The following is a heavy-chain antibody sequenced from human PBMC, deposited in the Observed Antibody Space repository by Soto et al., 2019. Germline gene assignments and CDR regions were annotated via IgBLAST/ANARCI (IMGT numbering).Heavy chain of an antibody. V-gene: IGHV1-69*06. CDR1: GGSFSSYA. CDR3: ASSYYGSGSYYDYYYYGMDV. CDR2: IIPIFGTA. J-gene: IGHJ6*04. D-gene: IGHD3-10*01. Sequence: SVKGSCTASGGSFSSYAISWGRQANGQGLEWMGGIIPIFGTANYAQKLQGRVTITAKKSTSTAYMELSSLRSEDTDVYYCASSYYGSGSYYDYYYYGMDVWGKRTTVTVSS.